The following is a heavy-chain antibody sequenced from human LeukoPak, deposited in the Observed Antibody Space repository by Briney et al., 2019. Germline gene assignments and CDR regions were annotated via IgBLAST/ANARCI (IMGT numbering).Heavy chain of an antibody. J-gene: IGHJ3*02. V-gene: IGHV6-1*01. D-gene: IGHD1-26*01. CDR1: GDSVSSNSAA. CDR2: TYYRSKWYN. Sequence: SQTLSLTCAISGDSVSSNSAAWNWIRQSPSRGLEWLGRTYYRSKWYNDYAVSVKSRITINPDTSKNQFSLKLSSVTAADTAVYYCAKDTLGATFPGAFDIWGQGTMVTVSS. CDR3: AKDTLGATFPGAFDI.